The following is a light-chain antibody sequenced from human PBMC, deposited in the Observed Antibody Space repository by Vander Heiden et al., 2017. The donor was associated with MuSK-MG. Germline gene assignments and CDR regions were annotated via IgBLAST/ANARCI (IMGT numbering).Light chain of an antibody. CDR2: DAF. V-gene: IGKV1-5*01. Sequence: IQMTQSPSTLSASVGDRVTITCRASQSISSWLAWYQQKPGKAPKILIYDAFSLESGVPSRFSGSGSGTEFTLTISSLQPDDFATYYCQQYNSYVYTFGQGTKLEIK. CDR1: QSISSW. J-gene: IGKJ2*01. CDR3: QQYNSYVYT.